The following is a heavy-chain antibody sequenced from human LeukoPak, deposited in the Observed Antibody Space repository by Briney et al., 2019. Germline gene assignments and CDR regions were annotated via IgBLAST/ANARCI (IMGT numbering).Heavy chain of an antibody. Sequence: SETLSLTCAVYGGSFSGYYWSWIRQPPGKGLEWIGEINHSGSTNYNPSLKSRVTISVDTSKNQFSLKLSSVTAADTAVYYCARLEGGATPFDYWGQGTLVTVSP. J-gene: IGHJ4*02. D-gene: IGHD1-26*01. V-gene: IGHV4-34*01. CDR3: ARLEGGATPFDY. CDR2: INHSGST. CDR1: GGSFSGYY.